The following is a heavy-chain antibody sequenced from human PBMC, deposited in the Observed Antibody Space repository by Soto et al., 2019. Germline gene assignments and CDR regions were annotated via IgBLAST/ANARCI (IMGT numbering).Heavy chain of an antibody. CDR2: IKSKTDGGTT. CDR1: GFTFSTAW. D-gene: IGHD5-12*01. CDR3: TAPSPIVAATTGYYYYGMDV. V-gene: IGHV3-15*07. J-gene: IGHJ6*02. Sequence: PGGSLRLSCAASGFTFSTAWMNWVRQAPGKGLEWVGRIKSKTDGGTTDYAAPVKGRFTISRDDSKNTLYLQMNSLKTEDTAVYYCTAPSPIVAATTGYYYYGMDVWGQGTTVTSP.